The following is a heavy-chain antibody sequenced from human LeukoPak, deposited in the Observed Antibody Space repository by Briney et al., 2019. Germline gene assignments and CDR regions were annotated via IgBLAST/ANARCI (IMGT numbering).Heavy chain of an antibody. CDR3: VRGRGYVVDY. CDR1: KFTFSNDW. D-gene: IGHD2-15*01. V-gene: IGHV3-7*04. CDR2: INLDGSAK. Sequence: GGSLRLSCVGSKFTFSNDWMHWVRQTPGKGLEWVANINLDGSAKNYVGSVEGRFTISRDNAKNSLYLEMNGLRVEDTAVYHCVRGRGYVVDYWGQGTLVFVSS. J-gene: IGHJ4*02.